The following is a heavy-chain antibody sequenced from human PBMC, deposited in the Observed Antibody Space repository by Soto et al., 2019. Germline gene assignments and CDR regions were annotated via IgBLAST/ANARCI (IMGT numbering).Heavy chain of an antibody. J-gene: IGHJ6*02. V-gene: IGHV3-23*01. CDR2: ISGSGGFP. Sequence: EAQLLESGGGLVQPGGSLRLSCDASRFTFSTFAMSWVRQAPGQGLEWVSVISGSGGFPYYADSVKGRFTISRDNSKTTLCLPMNSLRVEDTAVYYWGKRGITIFGVVTNYYTGVDVGGQGTTVTVSS. CDR3: GKRGITIFGVVTNYYTGVDV. D-gene: IGHD3-3*01. CDR1: RFTFSTFA.